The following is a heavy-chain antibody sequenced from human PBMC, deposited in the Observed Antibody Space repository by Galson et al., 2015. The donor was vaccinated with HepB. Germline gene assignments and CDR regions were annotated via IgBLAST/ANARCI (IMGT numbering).Heavy chain of an antibody. D-gene: IGHD3-22*01. CDR2: IRIKANSYAT. Sequence: SLRLSCAASGLNFNGSGMHWVRQASGKGLEWVGRIRIKANSYATEYAASVKGRFAISRDDSKNTAYLQMNSLKIEDTAVYYCTRQEDYYDVGFDYWGQGALVTVSS. CDR1: GLNFNGSG. CDR3: TRQEDYYDVGFDY. V-gene: IGHV3-73*01. J-gene: IGHJ4*02.